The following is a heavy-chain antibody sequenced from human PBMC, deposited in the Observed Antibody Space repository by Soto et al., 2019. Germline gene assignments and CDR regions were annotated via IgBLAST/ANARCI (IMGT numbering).Heavy chain of an antibody. CDR1: GFTFSSYG. D-gene: IGHD5-12*01. CDR2: IWYDGSNK. CDR3: ATIPFSTWINTMAAYDAFDI. Sequence: GSLRLSCAASGFTFSSYGMHWVRQAPGKGLEWVAVIWYDGSNKYYADSVKGRFTISRDNSKNTLYLQMNSLRAEDTAVYYCATIPFSTWINTMAAYDAFDIWGQGTMVTVSS. V-gene: IGHV3-33*01. J-gene: IGHJ3*02.